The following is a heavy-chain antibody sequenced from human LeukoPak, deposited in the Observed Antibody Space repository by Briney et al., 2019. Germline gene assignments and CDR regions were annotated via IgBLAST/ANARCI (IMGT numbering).Heavy chain of an antibody. CDR1: RFNFSIYS. J-gene: IGHJ4*02. CDR3: ARDRIVVVPAATLDY. Sequence: GGSLRLSCAASRFNFSIYSMNWVRQAPGKGLEWVSYISSSGSTIYYADSVKGRFTISRDNAKNSLYLQMNSLRAEDTAVYYCARDRIVVVPAATLDYWGQGTLVTVSS. CDR2: ISSSGSTI. V-gene: IGHV3-48*04. D-gene: IGHD2-2*01.